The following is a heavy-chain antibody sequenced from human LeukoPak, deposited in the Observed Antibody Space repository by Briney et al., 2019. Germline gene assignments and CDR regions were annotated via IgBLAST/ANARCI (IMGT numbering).Heavy chain of an antibody. CDR3: ARGPYGDYDSYYGVDV. CDR1: GFTFSTYS. D-gene: IGHD4-17*01. J-gene: IGHJ6*02. Sequence: GGSLRLSCAASGFTFSTYSMNWVRQAPGKGLEWVSYISSSRTATFYTDSVKGRFTISRDNAKNSLYLQMNSLRVEDTAVHYCARGPYGDYDSYYGVDVWGQGTTVTVS. CDR2: ISSSRTAT. V-gene: IGHV3-48*01.